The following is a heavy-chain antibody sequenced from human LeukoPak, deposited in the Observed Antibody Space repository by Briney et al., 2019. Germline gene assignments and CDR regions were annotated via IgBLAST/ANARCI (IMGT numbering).Heavy chain of an antibody. V-gene: IGHV1-69*04. Sequence: ASVKVSCKASGGTFSSYAISWVRQTPGQGLEWMGRIIPIFGIANYAQKFQGRVTITADKSTSTAYMELSSLRSEDTAVYYCASPFGDGSGSEFDYWGQGTLVTVSS. CDR3: ASPFGDGSGSEFDY. CDR2: IIPIFGIA. D-gene: IGHD3-10*01. CDR1: GGTFSSYA. J-gene: IGHJ4*02.